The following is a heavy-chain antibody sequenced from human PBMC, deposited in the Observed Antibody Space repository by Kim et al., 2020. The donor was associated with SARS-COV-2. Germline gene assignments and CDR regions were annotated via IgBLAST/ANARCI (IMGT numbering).Heavy chain of an antibody. Sequence: GGSLRPSCTASGFTFSSYEMNWVRQAPGKGLEWVSYIIGSGTTIYYADSVRGRFTISRDNDKNSLFLQMNSLRAEDTAVYYCAGGQNYSPFDYRGQGTPV. CDR3: AGGQNYSPFDY. CDR2: IIGSGTTI. V-gene: IGHV3-48*03. CDR1: GFTFSSYE. J-gene: IGHJ4*02. D-gene: IGHD4-4*01.